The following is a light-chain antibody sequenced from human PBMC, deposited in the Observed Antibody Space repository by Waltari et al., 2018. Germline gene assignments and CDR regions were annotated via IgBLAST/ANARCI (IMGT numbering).Light chain of an antibody. CDR1: QSVSSN. Sequence: EIVMTQSPATLSVSPGERATLSCRASQSVSSNLAWYQQKPGQAPRLLINGASTRATGIPARFSGSGSGTEFTLTISSLQSEDFAVYYCQQYNNWPVGFGQGTKVEIK. J-gene: IGKJ1*01. CDR2: GAS. V-gene: IGKV3-15*01. CDR3: QQYNNWPVG.